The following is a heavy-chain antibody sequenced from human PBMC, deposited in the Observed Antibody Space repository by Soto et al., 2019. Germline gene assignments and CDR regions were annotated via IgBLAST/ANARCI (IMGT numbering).Heavy chain of an antibody. CDR2: ISGNSGST. D-gene: IGHD6-13*01. V-gene: IGHV3-23*01. CDR1: GFTFNSYA. CDR3: ARGGIPPGYGLDV. J-gene: IGHJ6*02. Sequence: PGGSLRLSCAASGFTFNSYAMSWVRQAPREGLVWVSAISGNSGSTYYADSVKGRFTISRDNSKNTLYLQMNNLKAGDTAVYYCARGGIPPGYGLDVWGQGTTVTVSS.